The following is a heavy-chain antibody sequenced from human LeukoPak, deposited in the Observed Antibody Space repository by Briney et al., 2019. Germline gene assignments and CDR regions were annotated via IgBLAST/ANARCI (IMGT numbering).Heavy chain of an antibody. J-gene: IGHJ3*02. CDR1: GFTFSSYA. V-gene: IGHV3-30-3*01. CDR3: VVAGSSGSDAFDI. Sequence: GGSLRLSCAASGFTFSSYAVHWVREAPGKGREWGAVISYDGSNKYYADSVKGRFTISRDNSKNTLYLQMNSLRAEDTAVYYCVVAGSSGSDAFDIWGQGTMVTVSS. CDR2: ISYDGSNK. D-gene: IGHD3-22*01.